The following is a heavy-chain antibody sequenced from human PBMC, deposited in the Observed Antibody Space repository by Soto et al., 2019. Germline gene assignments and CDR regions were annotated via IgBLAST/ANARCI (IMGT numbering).Heavy chain of an antibody. J-gene: IGHJ6*04. CDR1: GGTFSSYA. CDR2: IIPIFGTA. CDR3: ASRMAAAGKAGCAYYGMDV. Sequence: GASVKVSCKASGGTFSSYAISWVRQAPGQGLEWMGGIIPIFGTANYAQKFQGRVTITADESTSTAYMELSSLRSEDTAVYYCASRMAAAGKAGCAYYGMDVYGKGTTVTVAS. D-gene: IGHD6-13*01. V-gene: IGHV1-69*13.